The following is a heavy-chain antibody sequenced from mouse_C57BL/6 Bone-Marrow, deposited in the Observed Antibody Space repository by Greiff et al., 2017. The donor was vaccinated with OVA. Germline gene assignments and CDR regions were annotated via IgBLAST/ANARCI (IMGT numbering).Heavy chain of an antibody. D-gene: IGHD3-2*02. Sequence: EVQLQESGPGLVKPSQSLSLTCSVTGYSITSGYYWNWIRQFPGNKLEWMGYISYDGSNNYNPSLKNRISITRDTSKNQFFLKLNSVTTEDTATYYCAREGARQLRLRAMDYWGQGTSVTVSS. CDR3: AREGARQLRLRAMDY. CDR2: ISYDGSN. V-gene: IGHV3-6*01. CDR1: GYSITSGYY. J-gene: IGHJ4*01.